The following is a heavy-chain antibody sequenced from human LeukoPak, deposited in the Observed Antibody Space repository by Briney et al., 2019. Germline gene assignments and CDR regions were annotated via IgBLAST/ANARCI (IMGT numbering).Heavy chain of an antibody. CDR2: IYYSGGT. CDR3: ARVADSSGWYWAYYYYMDV. Sequence: SETLSLTCTVSGGSISSYYWSWIRQPPGKGLEWIGYIYYSGGTNYNPSLKSRVTISVDTSKNQFSLKLSSVTAADTAVYYCARVADSSGWYWAYYYYMDVWGKGTTVTVSS. J-gene: IGHJ6*03. V-gene: IGHV4-59*08. CDR1: GGSISSYY. D-gene: IGHD6-19*01.